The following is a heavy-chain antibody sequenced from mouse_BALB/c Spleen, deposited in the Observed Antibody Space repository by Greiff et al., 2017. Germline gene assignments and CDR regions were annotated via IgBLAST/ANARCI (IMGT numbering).Heavy chain of an antibody. D-gene: IGHD3-3*01. J-gene: IGHJ4*01. CDR1: GFSLTSYG. Sequence: VKLQESGPGLVAPSQSLSITCTVSGFSLTSYGVHWVRQPPGKGLEWLGVIWAGGSTNYNSALMSRLSISKDNSKSQVFLKMNSLQTDDTAMYYCARDRGPRAMDYWGQGTSVTVSS. CDR2: IWAGGST. V-gene: IGHV2-9*02. CDR3: ARDRGPRAMDY.